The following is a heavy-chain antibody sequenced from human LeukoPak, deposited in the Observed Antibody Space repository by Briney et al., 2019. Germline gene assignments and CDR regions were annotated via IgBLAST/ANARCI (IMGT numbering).Heavy chain of an antibody. D-gene: IGHD3-22*01. CDR2: INHSGST. CDR3: ARVPSVDYYDSSGYYTPED. Sequence: SETLSLTCAVYGGSFSGYYWSWIRQPPGKGLEWIGEINHSGSTNYNPSLKSRVTISVDTSKNQFSLKLSSVTAADTAVYYCARVPSVDYYDSSGYYTPEDWGQGTLVTVSS. V-gene: IGHV4-34*01. CDR1: GGSFSGYY. J-gene: IGHJ4*02.